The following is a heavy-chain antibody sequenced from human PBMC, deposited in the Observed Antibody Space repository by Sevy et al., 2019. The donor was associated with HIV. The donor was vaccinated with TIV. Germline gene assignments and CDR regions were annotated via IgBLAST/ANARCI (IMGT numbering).Heavy chain of an antibody. D-gene: IGHD5-12*01. Sequence: SETLSLTCTVSGGSFTSSDSYWSWIRQPPGEGLEWIGYIHYTGGTYYNPFLKSRVALSVDTSEKQFSLKLSFLTAADTAVYYCASKRGYNDGHFDYWGQGTLVTVSS. CDR2: IHYTGGT. CDR3: ASKRGYNDGHFDY. CDR1: GGSFTSSDSY. V-gene: IGHV4-30-4*01. J-gene: IGHJ4*02.